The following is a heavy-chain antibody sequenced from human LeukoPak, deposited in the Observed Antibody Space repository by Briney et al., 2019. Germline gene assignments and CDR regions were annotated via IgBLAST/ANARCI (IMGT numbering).Heavy chain of an antibody. CDR2: INHSGSS. V-gene: IGHV4-39*07. CDR3: ARGGQGRIAVADGGFDY. Sequence: SETLSLTCTVSGGSISSSSYYWSWIRQPPGKGLEWIGEINHSGSSNYNPSLQSRVTISVDTSKNHFSLKLNSVTAADTAVYYCARGGQGRIAVADGGFDYWGQGTLVTVSS. CDR1: GGSISSSSYY. D-gene: IGHD6-19*01. J-gene: IGHJ4*02.